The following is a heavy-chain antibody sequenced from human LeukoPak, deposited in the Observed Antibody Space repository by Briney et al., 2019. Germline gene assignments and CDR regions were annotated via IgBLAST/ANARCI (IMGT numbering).Heavy chain of an antibody. D-gene: IGHD3-16*01. J-gene: IGHJ4*02. Sequence: SETLSLTCSVSGGSISSSSYYWGWIRQPPGKGLEWIGSVYYSGSAYYNPSLKSRVTISLDTSKNQFSLKMSSVSASDTAVYYCAKLKSNYDYVWGSRYFDYWGQGTLVTVSS. CDR1: GGSISSSSYY. V-gene: IGHV4-39*01. CDR3: AKLKSNYDYVWGSRYFDY. CDR2: VYYSGSA.